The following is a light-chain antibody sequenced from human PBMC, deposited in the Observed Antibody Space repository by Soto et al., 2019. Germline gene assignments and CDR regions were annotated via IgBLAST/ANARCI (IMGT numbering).Light chain of an antibody. V-gene: IGLV2-8*01. CDR1: SSDVGRYNY. Sequence: QSVLTQPPSASGSPGQSVTISCTGTSSDVGRYNYVSWYQQHPGKAPKLMIYEVTKRPSGVPDRFSGSKSGNTASLTISGLQTEDEADYYCCSYAGRYTYVFGTGTKLTVL. CDR3: CSYAGRYTYV. J-gene: IGLJ1*01. CDR2: EVT.